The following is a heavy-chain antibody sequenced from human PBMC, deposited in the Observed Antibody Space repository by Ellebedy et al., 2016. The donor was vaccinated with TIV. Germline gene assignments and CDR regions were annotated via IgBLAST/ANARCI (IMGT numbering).Heavy chain of an antibody. J-gene: IGHJ4*02. D-gene: IGHD3-16*01. V-gene: IGHV4-34*08. CDR2: INHSGST. CDR1: GFTFSSYA. Sequence: MPGGSLRLSCAASGFTFSSYAMSWVRQAPGKGLEWIGEINHSGSTNYNPSLKSRVTISVDTSKNQFSLKLSSVTAADTAVYYCAPLGADWGQGTLVTVSS. CDR3: APLGAD.